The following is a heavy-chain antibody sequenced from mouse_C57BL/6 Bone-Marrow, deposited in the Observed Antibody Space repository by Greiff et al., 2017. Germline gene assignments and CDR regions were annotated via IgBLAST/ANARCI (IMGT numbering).Heavy chain of an antibody. CDR3: ARNKVVADWYFDV. CDR1: GYTFTSYG. J-gene: IGHJ1*03. CDR2: IYPRSGTT. D-gene: IGHD1-1*01. V-gene: IGHV1-81*01. Sequence: QVQLQQSGAELARPGASVKLSCKASGYTFTSYGISWVKRRPGQGLEWIGAIYPRSGTTYYNEKFKGKATLTADKSSSPADKELRSLTTEDSAVDSCARNKVVADWYFDVWGTGTTVTVSS.